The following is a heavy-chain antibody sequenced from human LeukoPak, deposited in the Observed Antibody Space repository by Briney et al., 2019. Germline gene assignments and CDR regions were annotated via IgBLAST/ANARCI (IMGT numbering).Heavy chain of an antibody. V-gene: IGHV3-72*01. D-gene: IGHD2-8*01. CDR1: GLILSDHY. J-gene: IGHJ4*02. Sequence: GLSLRLPCAGSGLILSDHYMDWVPQTPRRGLEWIARSRNEANSYSTIYAAAVRSRFFISRDDSQKSVYLHMNSLKVEETAVYYCTRINGSYSFDYWGQGALVTVSS. CDR3: TRINGSYSFDY. CDR2: SRNEANSYST.